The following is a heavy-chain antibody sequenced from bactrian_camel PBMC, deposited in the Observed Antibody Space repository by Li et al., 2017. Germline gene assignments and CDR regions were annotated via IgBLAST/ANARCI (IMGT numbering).Heavy chain of an antibody. D-gene: IGHD4*01. V-gene: IGHV3S55*01. J-gene: IGHJ6*01. Sequence: HVQLVESGGGSVQAGGSLRLSCTGSGFIFDDSDKAWYRQGSGGGCELVATLETDGTTYYPASAKSRFTISQDNTRNTVYLQLNDLKPDDTAVYYCAAQHGGGLPDYSSIWCSRSQGTQVTVS. CDR1: GFIFDDSD. CDR3: AAQHGGGLPDYSSIWCS. CDR2: LETDGTT.